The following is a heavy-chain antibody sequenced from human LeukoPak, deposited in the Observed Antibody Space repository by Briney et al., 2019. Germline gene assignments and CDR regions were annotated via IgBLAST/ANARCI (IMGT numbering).Heavy chain of an antibody. Sequence: GGSLRLSCEVSGLTSSDHPMNWVRQAPGKGLEWVSYISGGTRLVIYYAESVKGRFTISRDNSKNTLYLQMNSLRAEDTAVYYCANSVRVTGTTYYFDYWGQGTLVTVSS. J-gene: IGHJ4*02. CDR1: GLTSSDHP. D-gene: IGHD1-7*01. V-gene: IGHV3-48*01. CDR3: ANSVRVTGTTYYFDY. CDR2: ISGGTRLVI.